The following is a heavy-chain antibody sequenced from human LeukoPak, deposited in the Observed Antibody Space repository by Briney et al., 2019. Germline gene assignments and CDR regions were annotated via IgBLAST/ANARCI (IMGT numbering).Heavy chain of an antibody. V-gene: IGHV4-59*01. CDR2: IYYSGST. Sequence: PSETLSLTCTVSGGSISSYYWSWIRQPPGKGLEWIGYIYYSGSTNYNPSLKSRVTISVDTSKNQFSLKLSSVTAADTAVYYCAGAPGIMGAIMHHDAFDIWGQGTMVTVSS. J-gene: IGHJ3*02. CDR3: AGAPGIMGAIMHHDAFDI. CDR1: GGSISSYY. D-gene: IGHD1-26*01.